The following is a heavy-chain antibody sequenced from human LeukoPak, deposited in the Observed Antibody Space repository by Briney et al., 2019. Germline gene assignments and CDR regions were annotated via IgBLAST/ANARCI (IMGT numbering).Heavy chain of an antibody. J-gene: IGHJ4*02. D-gene: IGHD2-15*01. CDR3: ARRGYSNYFDY. CDR2: IYYSGSA. Sequence: SQTLSLTCTLSGGSISSCGYYWSWIRQHPGKGLEWIGYIYYSGSAYYNPSLKSRVTISVDTSKNQFSLKLSSVTAADTAVYYCARRGYSNYFDYWGQGTLVTVSS. V-gene: IGHV4-31*03. CDR1: GGSISSCGYY.